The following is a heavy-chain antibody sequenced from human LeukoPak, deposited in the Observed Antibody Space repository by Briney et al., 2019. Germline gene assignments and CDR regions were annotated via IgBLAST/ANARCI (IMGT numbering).Heavy chain of an antibody. Sequence: QAGGSLRLSCAASGFSFSAYAMSWVRQAPGKGLEWVSVISGSGASTYYADSVKGRFTISRDNSKNTLYLQTNSLRAEDTAVYYCAKDIVIIPAASYAFDIWGQGTMVIVSS. CDR1: GFSFSAYA. CDR3: AKDIVIIPAASYAFDI. J-gene: IGHJ3*02. CDR2: ISGSGAST. D-gene: IGHD2-2*01. V-gene: IGHV3-23*01.